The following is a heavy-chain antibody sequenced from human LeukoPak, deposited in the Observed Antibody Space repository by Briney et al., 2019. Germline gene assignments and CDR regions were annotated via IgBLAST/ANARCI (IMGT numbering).Heavy chain of an antibody. CDR1: GGSVSSDY. CDR2: INHSGST. Sequence: SETLSLTCTVSGGSVSSDYWSWIRQPPGKGLEWIGEINHSGSTNYNPSLKSRVTISVDTSKNQFSLKLSSVTAADTAVYYCATRAGTTMYYFDYWGQGTLVTVSS. V-gene: IGHV4-34*01. CDR3: ATRAGTTMYYFDY. D-gene: IGHD1-1*01. J-gene: IGHJ4*02.